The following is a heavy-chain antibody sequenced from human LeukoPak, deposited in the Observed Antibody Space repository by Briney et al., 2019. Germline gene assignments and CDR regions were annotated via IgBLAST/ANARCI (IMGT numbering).Heavy chain of an antibody. Sequence: SETLSLTCTVSGGSISSGDYYWSWIRQPPGKGLEWIGNIYYSGSTYYNPSLKSRVTISVDSSKNQFSLKLSSVTAADTAVYYCARQGEGGRAFDIWGQGTMVTVSS. V-gene: IGHV4-39*01. CDR1: GGSISSGDYY. J-gene: IGHJ3*02. CDR2: IYYSGST. CDR3: ARQGEGGRAFDI. D-gene: IGHD1-26*01.